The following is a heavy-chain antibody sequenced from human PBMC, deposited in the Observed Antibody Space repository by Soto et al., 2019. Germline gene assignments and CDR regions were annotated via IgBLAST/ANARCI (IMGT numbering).Heavy chain of an antibody. CDR2: IYYSGST. Sequence: PSETLSLTCTVSGDSISSSSYYWGWIRQPPGKGLEWIGSIYYSGSTHYNPSLKSRVTISVDTSKNQFSLKLSSVTAADTAVYYCARFPNYALGQSPTLHWGQGALVTVSS. CDR1: GDSISSSSYY. D-gene: IGHD4-4*01. J-gene: IGHJ4*02. V-gene: IGHV4-39*01. CDR3: ARFPNYALGQSPTLH.